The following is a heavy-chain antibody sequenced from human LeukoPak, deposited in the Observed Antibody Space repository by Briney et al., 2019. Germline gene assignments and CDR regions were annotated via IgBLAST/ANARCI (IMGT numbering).Heavy chain of an antibody. Sequence: ASVKVPCKASGYIFNYYYIHWVRQAPGQGLEWMGWINPNSGGANYAQKFQGRVTMTRDTSISTAYMELSSLRSDDAAVYYCARDLYPRSNFPVSAFDYWGQGTLVPVSS. V-gene: IGHV1-2*02. D-gene: IGHD1-14*01. CDR1: GYIFNYYY. CDR3: ARDLYPRSNFPVSAFDY. J-gene: IGHJ4*02. CDR2: INPNSGGA.